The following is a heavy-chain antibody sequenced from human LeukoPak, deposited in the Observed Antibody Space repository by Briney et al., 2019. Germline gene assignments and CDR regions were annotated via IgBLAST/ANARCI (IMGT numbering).Heavy chain of an antibody. J-gene: IGHJ4*02. CDR3: ARGGGIAAQDY. D-gene: IGHD6-6*01. Sequence: SETLSRTCAVYGGSFSGHYWSWIRQPSGKGLEWMGEINHSGRTNYNPSLKSRVTISVDTSKNQFSLKLSSVTAADTAVYYCARGGGIAAQDYWGQGTLVTVSS. CDR2: INHSGRT. CDR1: GGSFSGHY. V-gene: IGHV4-34*01.